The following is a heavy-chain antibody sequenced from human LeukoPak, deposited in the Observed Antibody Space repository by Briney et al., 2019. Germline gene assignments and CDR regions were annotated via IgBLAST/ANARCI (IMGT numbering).Heavy chain of an antibody. CDR2: IYYSGST. V-gene: IGHV4-59*01. D-gene: IGHD5-18*01. Sequence: SETLSLTCTVSGGSISSYYWSWIRQPPGKGLEWIGYIYYSGSTNYNPSLKSRVTISVDTSKNQFSLKLSSVTAADTAVYYCARDLSYGSLDFGFWGQGTLVTVSS. CDR1: GGSISSYY. CDR3: ARDLSYGSLDFGF. J-gene: IGHJ4*02.